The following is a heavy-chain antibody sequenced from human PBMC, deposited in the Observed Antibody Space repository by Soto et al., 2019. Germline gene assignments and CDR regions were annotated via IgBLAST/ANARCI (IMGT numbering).Heavy chain of an antibody. D-gene: IGHD3-10*01. CDR1: GFTVNSRY. CDR3: VTQSWDD. CDR2: IFSDGAT. Sequence: PGGSLRLSCAAPGFTVNSRYISWIRQTPGKGLEWVSVIFSDGATKYADSVKGRFTISRDISKNTLYLQMNRLTAEDTAVYYCVTQSWDDWGQGTLVTVSS. J-gene: IGHJ4*02. V-gene: IGHV3-66*04.